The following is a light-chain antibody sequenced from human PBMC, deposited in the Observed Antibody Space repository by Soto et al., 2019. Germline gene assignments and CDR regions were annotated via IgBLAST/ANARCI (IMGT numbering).Light chain of an antibody. V-gene: IGLV2-14*01. J-gene: IGLJ1*01. CDR2: EVN. CDR3: SSFTSSSTLYV. Sequence: QSVLTQPASVSGSPGQSITISCTGTSSDVGGYKYVSWYQQHPGKAPRLMIYEVNNRPSGVSNRFSGSKSGNTASLTVSGLQAEDEADYYCSSFTSSSTLYVFGTGTKVT. CDR1: SSDVGGYKY.